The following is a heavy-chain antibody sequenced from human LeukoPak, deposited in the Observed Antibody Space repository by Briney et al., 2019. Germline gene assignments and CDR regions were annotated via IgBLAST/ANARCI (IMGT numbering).Heavy chain of an antibody. CDR1: GGSISSGSYY. Sequence: SETLSLNCTVSGGSISSGSYYWSWIREPAGKGLEWIGRIYTSGSTNYNPSLKSRVTISVDTSKNQFSLKLSSVTAADTAVYYCAREEWLAIDYWGQGTLVTVSS. CDR3: AREEWLAIDY. V-gene: IGHV4-61*02. D-gene: IGHD3-3*01. CDR2: IYTSGST. J-gene: IGHJ4*02.